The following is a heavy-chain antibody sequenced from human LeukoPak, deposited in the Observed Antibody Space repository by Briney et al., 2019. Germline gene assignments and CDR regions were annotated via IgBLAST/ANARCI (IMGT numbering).Heavy chain of an antibody. V-gene: IGHV1-2*02. CDR1: GYTFTSYY. CDR2: INLNSGGT. J-gene: IGHJ4*02. Sequence: ASVKVSCKASGYTFTSYYMHWVRQAPGPGLEWMGWINLNSGGTNYAQKFQGRVTMTRDTSISTAYMELSTLSSDDTAVYYCARGPRRDGYNLVYWGQGTLVTVSS. D-gene: IGHD5-24*01. CDR3: ARGPRRDGYNLVY.